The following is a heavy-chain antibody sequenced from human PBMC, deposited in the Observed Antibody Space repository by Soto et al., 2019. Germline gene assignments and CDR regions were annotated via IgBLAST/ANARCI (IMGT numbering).Heavy chain of an antibody. Sequence: QVQLVQSGAEVKKPGASVKVSCKASGYTFTGYYMHWVRQAPGQGLEWMGWINPNSGGTNYAQKFQGWVTMTRDTSISTAYMELSRLRSADTAVYYCARGDIVVVVAASSFRFDPWGQGTLVTVSS. D-gene: IGHD2-15*01. CDR3: ARGDIVVVVAASSFRFDP. J-gene: IGHJ5*02. CDR2: INPNSGGT. CDR1: GYTFTGYY. V-gene: IGHV1-2*04.